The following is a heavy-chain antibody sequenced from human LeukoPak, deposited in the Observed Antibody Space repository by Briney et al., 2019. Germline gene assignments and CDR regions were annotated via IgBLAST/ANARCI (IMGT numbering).Heavy chain of an antibody. V-gene: IGHV6-1*01. CDR2: TYYRSKWYN. D-gene: IGHD6-13*01. CDR3: AKSYSARLGQESYYYFYVDV. J-gene: IGHJ6*03. Sequence: SQTLSLTCAISGDSVSSSIAAWNWIRQSPSRGLEWLGRTYYRSKWYNDYAMSVKSRITINPDTFKNQFSLQLSSATSEDTAVYYCAKSYSARLGQESYYYFYVDVWGKGTTITVSS. CDR1: GDSVSSSIAA.